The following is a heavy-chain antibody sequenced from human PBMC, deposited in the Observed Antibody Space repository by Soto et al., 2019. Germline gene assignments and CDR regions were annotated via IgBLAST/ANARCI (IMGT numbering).Heavy chain of an antibody. CDR1: ASTFSDYY. J-gene: IGHJ4*02. V-gene: IGHV3-74*01. CDR2: ISGDGGRT. D-gene: IGHD6-19*01. Sequence: GGSLRLSCAASASTFSDYYMHWVRQGPGKGPVWVSAISGDGGRTYYAGSVRGRFTISRDNAKSTVYLQMNSLRADDTAVYYCVRDFMTMAGIQWGQGTLVTVSS. CDR3: VRDFMTMAGIQ.